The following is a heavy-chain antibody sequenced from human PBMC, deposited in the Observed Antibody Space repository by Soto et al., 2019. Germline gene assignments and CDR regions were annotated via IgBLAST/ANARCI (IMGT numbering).Heavy chain of an antibody. V-gene: IGHV1-2*04. CDR1: GYTFTGYY. J-gene: IGHJ4*02. CDR3: ARDSSPPTLRYSSSWYGDLDY. D-gene: IGHD6-13*01. Sequence: GASVKVSCKASGYTFTGYYMHWVRQAPGQGLEWMGWINPNSGGTNYAQKFQGWVTMTRDTSISTAYMELSRLRSDDTAVYYCARDSSPPTLRYSSSWYGDLDYWGQGTLVTVSS. CDR2: INPNSGGT.